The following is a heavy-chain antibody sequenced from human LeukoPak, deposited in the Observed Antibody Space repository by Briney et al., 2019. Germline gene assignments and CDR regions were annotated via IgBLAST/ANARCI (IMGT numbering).Heavy chain of an antibody. V-gene: IGHV3-30*04. CDR2: MLYDGSNE. D-gene: IGHD2-8*01. CDR3: AREGNGLEY. Sequence: GGSLRLSCAASGFTFSSCALSWVRQAPGKGLEWVAVMLYDGSNEYYADSVKGRFTISRDNSKNTLYLQMNSLRAEDTAVYYCAREGNGLEYWGQGALVTVSS. J-gene: IGHJ4*02. CDR1: GFTFSSCA.